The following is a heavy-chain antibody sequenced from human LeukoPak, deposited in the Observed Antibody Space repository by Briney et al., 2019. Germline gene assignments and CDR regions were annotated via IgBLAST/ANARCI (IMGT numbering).Heavy chain of an antibody. CDR1: GGSFSGYY. J-gene: IGHJ4*02. Sequence: SSETLSLTCAVYGGSFSGYYWSWIRQPPGKGLEWIGEINHSGSTNYNPSLKSRVTISVDTSKNQFSLKLSSVTAADTAVYYCARVENSGSYIYYFDYWGQGTLVTVSS. CDR2: INHSGST. CDR3: ARVENSGSYIYYFDY. V-gene: IGHV4-34*01. D-gene: IGHD3-10*01.